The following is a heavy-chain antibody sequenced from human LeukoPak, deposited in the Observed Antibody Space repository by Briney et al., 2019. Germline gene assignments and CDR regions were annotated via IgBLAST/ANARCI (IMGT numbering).Heavy chain of an antibody. V-gene: IGHV4-59*10. Sequence: PSETLSLTCAVYGGSISNYYWNWIRQYAGRGLELVGRILSSGSTNYNPSLKSRVNLSLETSKDQFSQKLKSTTAADTDVYYCTRGAVGSTPHVAFHIWGQGTMVTVSS. CDR2: ILSSGST. D-gene: IGHD1-26*01. CDR3: TRGAVGSTPHVAFHI. J-gene: IGHJ3*02. CDR1: GGSISNYY.